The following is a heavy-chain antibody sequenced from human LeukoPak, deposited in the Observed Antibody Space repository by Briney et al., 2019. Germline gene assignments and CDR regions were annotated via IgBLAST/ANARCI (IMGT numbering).Heavy chain of an antibody. CDR1: GFTSSSYS. CDR2: ITSRSSYI. Sequence: GGSLRLSCAASGFTSSSYSMNWVRQAPGKGLEWVSSITSRSSYIYYADSVKGRFTISRDNAKNSLYLQMNSLRAEDTAVYYCARVPHDIVVVVAATPDYWGQGTRVTVSS. V-gene: IGHV3-21*01. D-gene: IGHD2-15*01. J-gene: IGHJ4*02. CDR3: ARVPHDIVVVVAATPDY.